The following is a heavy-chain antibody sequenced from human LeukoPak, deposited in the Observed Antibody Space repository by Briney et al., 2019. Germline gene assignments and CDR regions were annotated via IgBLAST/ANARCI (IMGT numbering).Heavy chain of an antibody. V-gene: IGHV4-59*01. CDR3: ASLAYYASIFQR. CDR2: IYYSGST. J-gene: IGHJ1*01. Sequence: SETLSLTCTVSGGSISSYYWSWIRQPPGKGLEWIGYIYYSGSTNYNPSLKSRVTISVDTSKNQFSLKLSSVTAADTAVYYCASLAYYASIFQRWGQGTLVTVSS. D-gene: IGHD2/OR15-2a*01. CDR1: GGSISSYY.